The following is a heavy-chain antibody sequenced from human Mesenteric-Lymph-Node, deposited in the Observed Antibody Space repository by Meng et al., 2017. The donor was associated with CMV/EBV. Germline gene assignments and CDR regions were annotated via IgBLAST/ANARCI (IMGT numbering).Heavy chain of an antibody. CDR3: ARLPAAIESYYYYGMDV. J-gene: IGHJ6*02. V-gene: IGHV1-18*01. Sequence: GESLKISCKASDYTFTSYGISWVRQAPGQGLEWMGWISPYKGNTNYAQKLQDRVTMTTDTSTSTAYMELRSLRSDDTAVYYCARLPAAIESYYYYGMDVWGQGTTVTVSS. CDR2: ISPYKGNT. CDR1: DYTFTSYG. D-gene: IGHD2-2*02.